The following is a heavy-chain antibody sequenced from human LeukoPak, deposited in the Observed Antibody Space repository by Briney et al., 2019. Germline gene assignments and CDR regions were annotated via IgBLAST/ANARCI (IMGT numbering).Heavy chain of an antibody. D-gene: IGHD3-22*01. CDR2: IYPGDSDT. Sequence: GESLKISCKGSGYIFTSYWIGWVRQLAGKGLELMGIIYPGDSDTSYSPSFQGQVTISANKSISTAYLQWSSLKASDTAMYYCARRYDSTLFDPWGQGTLVTVSS. V-gene: IGHV5-51*01. CDR1: GYIFTSYW. J-gene: IGHJ5*02. CDR3: ARRYDSTLFDP.